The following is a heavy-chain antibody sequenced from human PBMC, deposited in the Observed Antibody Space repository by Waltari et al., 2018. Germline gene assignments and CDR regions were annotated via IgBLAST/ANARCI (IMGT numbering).Heavy chain of an antibody. J-gene: IGHJ1*01. V-gene: IGHV1-69-2*01. CDR3: MTLPIFGLVIKNY. CDR2: GDPKDGET. Sequence: EVHLTQSGAEVKKPGATVKISCKASGYSFPDQFLHWVRQAPGKGPEWTGRGDPKDGETTHAEKFEGRVTITADTSTDTAYMDLSRLRSEDTALYYCMTLPIFGLVIKNYWGQGTLVTVSS. D-gene: IGHD3-3*01. CDR1: GYSFPDQF.